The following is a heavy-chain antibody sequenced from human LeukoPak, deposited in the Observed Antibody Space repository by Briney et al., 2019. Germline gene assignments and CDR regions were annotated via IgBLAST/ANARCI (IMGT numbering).Heavy chain of an antibody. CDR3: AKGLFPGSITTFGEHRYYYYGMDV. Sequence: GASLRLSCAASGFTFSSYAMSWVRQAPGKGLEWVSAISGSGGRTYYADSVKGRFTISRDNSKNTLYLQMNSLRAEDTAVYYCAKGLFPGSITTFGEHRYYYYGMDVWGQGTTVTVSS. J-gene: IGHJ6*02. CDR1: GFTFSSYA. D-gene: IGHD3-3*01. V-gene: IGHV3-23*01. CDR2: ISGSGGRT.